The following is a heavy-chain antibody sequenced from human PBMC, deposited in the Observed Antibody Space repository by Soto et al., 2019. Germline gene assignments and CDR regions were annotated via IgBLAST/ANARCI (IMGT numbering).Heavy chain of an antibody. Sequence: GGSLRLSCAASGFTFSSYAMSWVRQAPGKGLEWVSAISGSGGSTYYADSVKGRFTISRDNSKNTLYLQMNSLRAEDTAVYYCAKDRRGYCSGGSCYSASDLDYWGQGTLVTVSS. CDR2: ISGSGGST. J-gene: IGHJ4*02. CDR3: AKDRRGYCSGGSCYSASDLDY. V-gene: IGHV3-23*01. CDR1: GFTFSSYA. D-gene: IGHD2-15*01.